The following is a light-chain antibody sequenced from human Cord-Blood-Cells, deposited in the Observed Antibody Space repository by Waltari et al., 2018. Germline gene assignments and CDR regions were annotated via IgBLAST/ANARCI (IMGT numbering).Light chain of an antibody. V-gene: IGLV2-14*01. CDR1: SRDVGGYNY. Sequence: QSALTQPASVSGSPGQSITISCTGTSRDVGGYNYVSWYQQHPGKAPKLMIYDVSKRRSGVSNRFSGSKSGNTASLTISGLQAEDEADYYCSSYTSSSTVFGGGTKLTVL. CDR3: SSYTSSSTV. CDR2: DVS. J-gene: IGLJ3*02.